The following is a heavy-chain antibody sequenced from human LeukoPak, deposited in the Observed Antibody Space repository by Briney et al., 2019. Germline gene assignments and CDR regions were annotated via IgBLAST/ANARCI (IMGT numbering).Heavy chain of an antibody. CDR1: GGSISSGDYY. Sequence: SETLSLTCTVSGGSISSGDYYWSWIRQPPGKGLEWIGYIYYSGSSYYNPSLKSRVTISVDTSKNRFSLKLSSVTAADTAVYYCATHSSGYDSGNDAFDIWGQGTMVTVSS. CDR2: IYYSGSS. J-gene: IGHJ3*02. CDR3: ATHSSGYDSGNDAFDI. D-gene: IGHD3-22*01. V-gene: IGHV4-30-4*08.